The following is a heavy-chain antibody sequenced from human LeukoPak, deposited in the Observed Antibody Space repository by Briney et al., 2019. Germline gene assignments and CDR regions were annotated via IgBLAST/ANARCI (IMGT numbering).Heavy chain of an antibody. V-gene: IGHV1-46*02. D-gene: IGHD1-7*01. J-gene: IGHJ5*02. CDR3: ARDSLELQRRNWFDP. Sequence: GASVKVSCKASPYTFDKYYIHWVRQAPGQGLEWMGVINPSGRSTSYAQQFQGRVTVTRDTSTSTVYMDLSSLRSEDSAVYYCARDSLELQRRNWFDPWGQGTLVTVSS. CDR1: PYTFDKYY. CDR2: INPSGRST.